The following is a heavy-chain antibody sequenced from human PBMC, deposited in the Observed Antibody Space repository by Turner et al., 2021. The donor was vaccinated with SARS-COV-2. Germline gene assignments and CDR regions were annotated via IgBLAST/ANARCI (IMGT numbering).Heavy chain of an antibody. D-gene: IGHD1-1*01. CDR2: IYYSGSP. CDR3: ARQTRNPKLPNWFDP. Sequence: QLQLQESGPGLVKPSETLSLTCTVSGDSISSSSYYWGWIRQPPGKGLEWIGSIYYSGSPYYKPSLKSRVTIAVDTSKNQFSLRLSSVTAADTAVYYCARQTRNPKLPNWFDPWGQGTLVTVSS. J-gene: IGHJ5*02. V-gene: IGHV4-39*01. CDR1: GDSISSSSYY.